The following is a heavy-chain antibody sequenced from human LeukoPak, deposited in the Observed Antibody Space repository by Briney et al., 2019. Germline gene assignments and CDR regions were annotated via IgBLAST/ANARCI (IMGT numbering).Heavy chain of an antibody. CDR3: ARAYCSGGSCYFDY. V-gene: IGHV4-39*01. CDR2: IYYSGST. Sequence: SETLSLTCTVSGGSISSSSYYWGWIRQPPGKGLEWIGSIYYSGSTYYNPSLKSRVTISVDTSKNQFSLKLSSATAADTAVYYCARAYCSGGSCYFDYWGQGTLVTVSS. D-gene: IGHD2-15*01. CDR1: GGSISSSSYY. J-gene: IGHJ4*02.